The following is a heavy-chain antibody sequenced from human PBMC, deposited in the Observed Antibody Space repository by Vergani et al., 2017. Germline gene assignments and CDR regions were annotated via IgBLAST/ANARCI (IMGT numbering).Heavy chain of an antibody. CDR2: IYYSGST. V-gene: IGHV4-59*01. J-gene: IGHJ4*02. CDR1: GGSISSYY. CDR3: ARAVGSGWYRFFDY. Sequence: QVQLQESGLGLVKPSETLSLTCTVSGGSISSYYWSWIRQPPGKGLEWIGYIYYSGSTNYNPSLKSRVTISVDTSKNQFSLKLSSVTAADTAVYYCARAVGSGWYRFFDYWGQGTLVTVSS. D-gene: IGHD6-19*01.